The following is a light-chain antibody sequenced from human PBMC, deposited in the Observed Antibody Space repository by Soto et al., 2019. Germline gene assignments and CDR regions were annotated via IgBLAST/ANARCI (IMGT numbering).Light chain of an antibody. CDR2: GNN. CDR1: GSSIGAGYD. CDR3: QSYDSSLGGSGV. Sequence: QSVLIQPPSVSGAPGQRVTISCTGSGSSIGAGYDVHWYQQFPGTAPKLLIYGNNNRPSGVPARFSASKSGTSASLAITGLQAEDEADYYCQSYDSSLGGSGVFGGGTKVTVL. V-gene: IGLV1-40*01. J-gene: IGLJ3*02.